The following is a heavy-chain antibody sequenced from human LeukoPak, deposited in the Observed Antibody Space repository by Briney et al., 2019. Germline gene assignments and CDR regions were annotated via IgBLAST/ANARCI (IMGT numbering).Heavy chain of an antibody. V-gene: IGHV4-30-2*01. Sequence: PSETLSLTCAVSGGSISSGGYSWSWIRQPPGKGLEWIGYIYHSGSTYYNPSLKSRVTISVDRSKNQFSLKLSSVTAADTAVYYCARATLPGSPFYFGAFDIWGQGTMVTVSS. CDR1: GGSISSGGYS. J-gene: IGHJ3*02. CDR2: IYHSGST. D-gene: IGHD3-10*01. CDR3: ARATLPGSPFYFGAFDI.